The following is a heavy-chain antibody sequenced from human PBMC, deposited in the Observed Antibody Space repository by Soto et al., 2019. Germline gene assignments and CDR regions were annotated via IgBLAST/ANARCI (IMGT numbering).Heavy chain of an antibody. CDR1: GGTFSSYT. D-gene: IGHD3-9*01. CDR3: ARDTNDILTGPNI. V-gene: IGHV1-69*04. CDR2: IIPILGIA. J-gene: IGHJ3*02. Sequence: AXVKVSCKASGGTFSSYTISWVLQAPGQGLEWMGRIIPILGIANYAQKFQGRVTITADKSTSTAYMELSSLRSEDTAVYYCARDTNDILTGPNIWGQGTMVTVS.